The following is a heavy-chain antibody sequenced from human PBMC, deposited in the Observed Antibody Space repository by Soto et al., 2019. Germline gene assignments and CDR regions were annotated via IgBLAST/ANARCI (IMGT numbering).Heavy chain of an antibody. CDR2: ISGSGGST. D-gene: IGHD3-22*01. V-gene: IGHV3-23*01. Sequence: PSETLSLTCTVSGGSISSGGYYWSWVRQAPGKGLEWVSAISGSGGSTYYADSVKGRFTISRDNSKNTLYLQMNSLRAEDTAVYYCAKDLLDYYDSQMALDRRDAFDIWGQGTMVTVSS. CDR1: GGSISSGGYY. CDR3: AKDLLDYYDSQMALDRRDAFDI. J-gene: IGHJ3*02.